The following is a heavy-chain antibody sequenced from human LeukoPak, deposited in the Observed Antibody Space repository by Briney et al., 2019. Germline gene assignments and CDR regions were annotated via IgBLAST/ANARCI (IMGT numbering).Heavy chain of an antibody. J-gene: IGHJ6*02. CDR3: ARDPQVPDTAMVKDYYYYGMDV. CDR1: GLTVSNNY. D-gene: IGHD5-18*01. Sequence: GGSLRLSCAVSGLTVSNNYMSWVRQAPGKGLEWVSVIYSGGSTYYADSVKGRFTISRDNSKNTLYLQMNSLRAEDTAVYYCARDPQVPDTAMVKDYYYYGMDVWGQGTTVTVSS. V-gene: IGHV3-66*01. CDR2: IYSGGST.